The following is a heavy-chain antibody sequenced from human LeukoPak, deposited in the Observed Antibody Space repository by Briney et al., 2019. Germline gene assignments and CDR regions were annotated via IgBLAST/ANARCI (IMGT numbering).Heavy chain of an antibody. J-gene: IGHJ4*02. CDR2: ISSSSSYI. Sequence: GGSLRLSCAASGFTSSSYSMNWVRQAPGKGLEWVSSISSSSSYIYYADSVKGRFTISRDNAKNSLYLQMNSLRAEDTAVYYCARDDYGEYAGLDYWGQGTLVTVSS. V-gene: IGHV3-21*01. D-gene: IGHD4-17*01. CDR1: GFTSSSYS. CDR3: ARDDYGEYAGLDY.